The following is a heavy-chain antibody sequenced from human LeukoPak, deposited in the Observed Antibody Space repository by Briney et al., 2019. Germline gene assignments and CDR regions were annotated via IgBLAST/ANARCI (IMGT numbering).Heavy chain of an antibody. V-gene: IGHV3-11*01. Sequence: PGGSLRLSCAASGFTFSDYYMSWIRQAPGKGLEWVSYISSSGSTIYYADSVKGRFTISRDNAKNSLYLQMNSLRAEDTAVYYCARKAAAGTFWFDPWGQGTLVTVSS. CDR3: ARKAAAGTFWFDP. J-gene: IGHJ5*02. D-gene: IGHD6-13*01. CDR2: ISSSGSTI. CDR1: GFTFSDYY.